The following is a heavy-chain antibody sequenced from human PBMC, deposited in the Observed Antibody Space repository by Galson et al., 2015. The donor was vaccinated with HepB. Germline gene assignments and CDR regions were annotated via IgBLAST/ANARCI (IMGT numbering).Heavy chain of an antibody. J-gene: IGHJ4*02. CDR3: ARDQWRIFDH. CDR1: GFTFSDPY. V-gene: IGHV3-11*01. CDR2: SSSSGSV. D-gene: IGHD2-8*01. Sequence: PLRLPCAAPGFTFSDPYMRWPRQVPGKELEWVSYSSSSGSVYSADSVRGRFTLSRDNAKNSLYLQKNSLRVEDTAVYYCARDQWRIFDHWGQGTLVTVSS.